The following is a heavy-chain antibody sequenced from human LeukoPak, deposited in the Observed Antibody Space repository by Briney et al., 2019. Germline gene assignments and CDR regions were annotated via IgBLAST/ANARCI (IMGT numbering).Heavy chain of an antibody. CDR3: ARTLILRYFDY. J-gene: IGHJ4*02. Sequence: SETLSLTCTVSGYSISSGYYWGWIRQPPGKGLEWIGSIYHSGSTYYNPSLKSRVTISVDTSKNQFSLKLSSVTAADTAVYYCARTLILRYFDYWGQGTLVTVSS. CDR1: GYSISSGYY. V-gene: IGHV4-38-2*02. CDR2: IYHSGST. D-gene: IGHD3-9*01.